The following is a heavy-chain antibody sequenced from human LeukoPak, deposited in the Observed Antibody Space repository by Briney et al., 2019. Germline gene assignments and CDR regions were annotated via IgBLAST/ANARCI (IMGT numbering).Heavy chain of an antibody. CDR3: AIRLGYCSSTSCSNWFDP. CDR2: IIPIFGTA. V-gene: IGHV1-69*01. J-gene: IGHJ5*02. CDR1: GGTFSSYA. D-gene: IGHD2-2*01. Sequence: GSSVKVSCKASGGTFSSYAISWVRQAPGQGLEWMGGIIPIFGTANYAQKFQGRVMITADESTSTAYMELSSLRSEDTAVYYRAIRLGYCSSTSCSNWFDPWGQGTLVTVSS.